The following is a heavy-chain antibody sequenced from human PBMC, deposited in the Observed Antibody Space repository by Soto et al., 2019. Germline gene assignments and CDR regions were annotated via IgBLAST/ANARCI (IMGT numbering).Heavy chain of an antibody. Sequence: SSETLSLTCTVSGGSISSGDYYWSWIRQPPGKGLEWIGYIYYSGSTYYNPSLKSRVTISVDTSKNQFSLKLSSVTAADTAVYYCATFSTVTPLGFDYWGQGTLVTVSS. CDR1: GGSISSGDYY. D-gene: IGHD4-4*01. CDR3: ATFSTVTPLGFDY. V-gene: IGHV4-30-4*01. J-gene: IGHJ4*02. CDR2: IYYSGST.